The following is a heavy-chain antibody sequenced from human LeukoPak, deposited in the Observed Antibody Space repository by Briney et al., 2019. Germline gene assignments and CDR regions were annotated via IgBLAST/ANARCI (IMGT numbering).Heavy chain of an antibody. CDR2: ISGSGGST. J-gene: IGHJ4*02. CDR1: GSTFSTYA. Sequence: PGGTLRLSCAASGSTFSTYAMSWVRQAPGKGLEWVSGISGSGGSTFYADSVKGRFTISRDNSKNTLYLQMNSLRAEDTAVYYCAKDRAYYSDSSGYYLVRAYDYWGQGTLVTVSS. CDR3: AKDRAYYSDSSGYYLVRAYDY. V-gene: IGHV3-23*01. D-gene: IGHD3-22*01.